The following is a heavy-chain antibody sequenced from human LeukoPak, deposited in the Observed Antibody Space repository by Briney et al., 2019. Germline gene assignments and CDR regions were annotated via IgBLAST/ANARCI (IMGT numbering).Heavy chain of an antibody. D-gene: IGHD3-16*02. J-gene: IGHJ2*01. Sequence: GGSLRLSCAASGFTVSSNYMSWVRQAPGKGLEWVSVSYSGGSSYYADSVKGRFTISRHNSKNTLYLQMNTLRAEDTAVYFCAREEHYRRYFALWGRGTLVTVSS. CDR3: AREEHYRRYFAL. V-gene: IGHV3-53*01. CDR2: SYSGGSS. CDR1: GFTVSSNY.